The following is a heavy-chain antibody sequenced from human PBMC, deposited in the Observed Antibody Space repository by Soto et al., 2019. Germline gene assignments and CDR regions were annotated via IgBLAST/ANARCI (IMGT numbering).Heavy chain of an antibody. CDR3: ASNPYYYDSSGSSPDY. CDR2: VIPIFGTA. D-gene: IGHD3-22*01. CDR1: GGTFSSYA. Sequence: SVKVSCKASGGTFSSYAISWVRQAPGQGLEWMGGVIPIFGTANYAQKFQGRVTITADESTSTAYMELSSLRSEDTAVYYCASNPYYYDSSGSSPDYWGQGTLVPVSA. V-gene: IGHV1-69*13. J-gene: IGHJ4*02.